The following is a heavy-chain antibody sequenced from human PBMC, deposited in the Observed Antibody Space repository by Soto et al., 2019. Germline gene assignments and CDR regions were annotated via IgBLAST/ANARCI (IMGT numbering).Heavy chain of an antibody. V-gene: IGHV5-10-1*01. CDR1: GYSFTSYW. D-gene: IGHD5-18*01. J-gene: IGHJ6*02. CDR3: ARTSMQSRGYSYGHGGLDV. CDR2: IDPSDSYT. Sequence: PGASRKISCKGSGYSFTSYWIIWVRQMPGKGLEWMGRIDPSDSYTNYSPSFQGHVTISADKSISTAYLQWSRLKASDNAMYYCARTSMQSRGYSYGHGGLDVWGQGTTVTVSS.